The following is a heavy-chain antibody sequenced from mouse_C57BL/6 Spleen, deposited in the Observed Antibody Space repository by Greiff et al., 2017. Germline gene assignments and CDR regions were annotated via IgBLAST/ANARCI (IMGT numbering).Heavy chain of an antibody. Sequence: DVQLQESGPGLVKPSQSLSLTCSVTGYSFTSGYYWNWIRQFPGNKLEWMGYISYDGSNNYNPSLKNRISITRDTSKNQFFLKLNSVTTEDTATYCCARHYYDYDGFAYWGQGTLVTVSA. J-gene: IGHJ3*01. CDR2: ISYDGSN. CDR1: GYSFTSGYY. D-gene: IGHD2-4*01. CDR3: ARHYYDYDGFAY. V-gene: IGHV3-6*01.